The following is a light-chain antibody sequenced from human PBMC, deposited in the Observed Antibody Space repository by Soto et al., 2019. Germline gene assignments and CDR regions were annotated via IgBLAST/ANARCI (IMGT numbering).Light chain of an antibody. CDR2: SNN. J-gene: IGLJ2*01. CDR1: SSNIGSNY. V-gene: IGLV1-47*02. Sequence: QSVLTQPPSASGTPGQRVTISCSGSSSNIGSNYVYWYQQLPGTAPKLLIYSNNQRPSGVPDRFSGSKSGTSASLAISGLQSEDEADYYCAAWDDSHVAFGGGTKLTVL. CDR3: AAWDDSHVA.